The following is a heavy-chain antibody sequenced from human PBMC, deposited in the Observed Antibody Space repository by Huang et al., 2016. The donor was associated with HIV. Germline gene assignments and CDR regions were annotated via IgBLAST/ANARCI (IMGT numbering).Heavy chain of an antibody. V-gene: IGHV3-7*01. CDR3: ATKADAMDV. CDR1: TVTFSAYW. Sequence: LVESGGGLVRPGGSLRLSCAGSTVTFSAYWMTWVRQSPGQGLEWVASSRQDGSEKHYVDSVEGRFNISRDNGKKLLFLERRSLGVDDTAVYFCATKADAMDVWGQGTTVIVSS. CDR2: SRQDGSEK. D-gene: IGHD2-8*01. J-gene: IGHJ6*02.